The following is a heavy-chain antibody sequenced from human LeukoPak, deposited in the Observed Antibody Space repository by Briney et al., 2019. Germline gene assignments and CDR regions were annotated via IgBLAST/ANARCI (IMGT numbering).Heavy chain of an antibody. CDR3: ARDPSGGAGTRNDY. J-gene: IGHJ4*02. V-gene: IGHV1-46*01. D-gene: IGHD6-19*01. Sequence: ASVEVSCTASGYTFTSYYMHWVRQAPGQGLEWMGIINPSGGSTSYAQKFQGRVTVTRDTSTSTVYMELSSLRSEDTAVYYCARDPSGGAGTRNDYWGQGTLVTVSS. CDR1: GYTFTSYY. CDR2: INPSGGST.